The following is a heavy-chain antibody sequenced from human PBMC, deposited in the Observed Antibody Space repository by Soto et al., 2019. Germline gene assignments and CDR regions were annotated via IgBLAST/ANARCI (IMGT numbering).Heavy chain of an antibody. D-gene: IGHD3-10*01. CDR2: IYYSGST. J-gene: IGHJ4*02. V-gene: IGHV4-39*01. CDR3: ASRLWFGEFLDGD. CDR1: GGSISSSSYY. Sequence: SETLSLTCTVSGGSISSSSYYWGWIRQPPGKGLEWIGSIYYSGSTYYNPSLKSRVTISVDTSKNQFSLKLSSVTAADTAVYYCASRLWFGEFLDGDWGQGTRVTVAS.